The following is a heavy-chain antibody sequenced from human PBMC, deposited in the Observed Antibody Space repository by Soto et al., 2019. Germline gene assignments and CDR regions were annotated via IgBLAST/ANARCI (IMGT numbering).Heavy chain of an antibody. Sequence: QVQLVESGGGVVQPGRSLRLSCAASGFTFSSYGMHWVCQAPGKGLEWVAVIWYDGSNKNYADSVKGRFTISRDYSKNTLYLQMNSLRAEDTAVYYCARAPTYYDFWSGYSDYWGQGTLVTVSS. J-gene: IGHJ4*02. CDR3: ARAPTYYDFWSGYSDY. D-gene: IGHD3-3*01. CDR2: IWYDGSNK. CDR1: GFTFSSYG. V-gene: IGHV3-33*01.